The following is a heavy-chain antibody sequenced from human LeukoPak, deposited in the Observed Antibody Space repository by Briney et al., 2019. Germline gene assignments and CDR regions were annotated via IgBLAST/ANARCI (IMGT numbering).Heavy chain of an antibody. CDR1: GFTFSSYA. CDR3: PPTFAYVDKAMVTAPAGFDY. CDR2: ISGSGVST. V-gene: IGHV3-23*01. D-gene: IGHD5-18*01. J-gene: IGHJ4*02. Sequence: GGALRLSCAASGFTFSSYAMSGVGQAPGKGLEGVSAISGSGVSTYYPDSAKARFPTSRDNSTHTLYLQMTSLRAEDTAVYHCPPTFAYVDKAMVTAPAGFDYWGQGTLVTASS.